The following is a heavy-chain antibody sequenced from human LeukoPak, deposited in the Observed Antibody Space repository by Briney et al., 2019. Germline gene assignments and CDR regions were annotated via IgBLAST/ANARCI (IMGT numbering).Heavy chain of an antibody. V-gene: IGHV3-23*01. CDR1: GFTFTSYA. J-gene: IGHJ4*02. CDR2: ISGSGGST. D-gene: IGHD1-26*01. CDR3: AKDQDLVGTTYFDY. Sequence: GGSLRLSWAAAGFTFTSYAMSWVRQAPGKGLGWVSAISGSGGSTYYADSVKGRFTISRDNSKNTLYLQMNSLRAEDTAVYYCAKDQDLVGTTYFDYWGQGALVTASS.